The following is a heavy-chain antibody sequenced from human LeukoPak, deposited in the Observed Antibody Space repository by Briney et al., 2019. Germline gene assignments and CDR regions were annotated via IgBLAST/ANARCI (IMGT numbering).Heavy chain of an antibody. Sequence: SETLSLTCTVSGGSISSYYWGWIRQPPGKGLEWIGYISYSGSTNYNPTLKSRVIISVDTSKNQFSLKLSSVTAADTAVYYCARVIAAAEPTFDYWGQGTLVTVSS. V-gene: IGHV4-59*01. CDR1: GGSISSYY. CDR2: ISYSGST. CDR3: ARVIAAAEPTFDY. J-gene: IGHJ4*02. D-gene: IGHD6-13*01.